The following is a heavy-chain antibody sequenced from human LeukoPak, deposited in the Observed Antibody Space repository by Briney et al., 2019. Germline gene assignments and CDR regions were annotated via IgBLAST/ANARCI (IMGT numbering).Heavy chain of an antibody. J-gene: IGHJ3*02. CDR3: AKDMCSSTSCSRRAFDI. D-gene: IGHD2-2*01. V-gene: IGHV3-30-3*01. CDR2: ISYDGSNK. Sequence: PGGSLRLSCAASGFTFSSFAMHWVRQAPGKGLEWVAVISYDGSNKYYADSVKGRFTISRDNSENTLYLQMNSRRAEDTAVFYCAKDMCSSTSCSRRAFDIWGQGTMVTVSS. CDR1: GFTFSSFA.